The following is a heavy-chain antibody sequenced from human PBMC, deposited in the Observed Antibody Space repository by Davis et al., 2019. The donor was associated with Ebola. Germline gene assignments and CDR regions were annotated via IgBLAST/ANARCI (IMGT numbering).Heavy chain of an antibody. J-gene: IGHJ4*02. D-gene: IGHD2-8*01. V-gene: IGHV4-39*01. CDR1: GGSISGSPHH. Sequence: PSETLSLTCTVSGGSISGSPHHWGWIRQPPGKGLEWIGDIYHSGSTSYNPSLKTRVTISVDTSKNQFSLDLSSVTAADTAVYYCARQWPGYGTTSTSYPIDSWGQGTLVTVSS. CDR3: ARQWPGYGTTSTSYPIDS. CDR2: IYHSGST.